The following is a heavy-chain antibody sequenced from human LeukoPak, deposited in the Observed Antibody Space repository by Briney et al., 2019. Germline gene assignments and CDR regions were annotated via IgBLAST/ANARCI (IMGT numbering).Heavy chain of an antibody. CDR3: ARDRQFPGDGGNSIMDY. CDR2: VSYDGSNK. Sequence: SGGSVRLSCAASGFTFSSYAMHWVRQAPGKGLEWVAVVSYDGSNKYYADSVKGRFTISRDNSKNTLYLQMNSLRAEDTAVYYCARDRQFPGDGGNSIMDYWGQGTLVTVSS. V-gene: IGHV3-30*04. D-gene: IGHD4-23*01. CDR1: GFTFSSYA. J-gene: IGHJ4*02.